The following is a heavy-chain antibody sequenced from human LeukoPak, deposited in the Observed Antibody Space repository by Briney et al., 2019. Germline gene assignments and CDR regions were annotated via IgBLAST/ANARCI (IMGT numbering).Heavy chain of an antibody. CDR1: GGSIISSSLY. Sequence: PSETLSLTCTVSGGSIISSSLYWDWIRQPPGKGLEWIGTVYYSGSTYYNPSLKSRVTISVDTPKNQFSLRLSSVTAADTALYYCARNASSLGAVSFDIWGQGRMVTVSS. D-gene: IGHD2-2*01. J-gene: IGHJ3*02. V-gene: IGHV4-39*01. CDR2: VYYSGST. CDR3: ARNASSLGAVSFDI.